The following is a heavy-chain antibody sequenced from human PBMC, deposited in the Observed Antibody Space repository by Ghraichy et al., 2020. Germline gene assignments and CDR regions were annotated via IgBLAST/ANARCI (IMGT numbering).Heavy chain of an antibody. V-gene: IGHV3-48*02. D-gene: IGHD1-26*01. CDR2: ISSSSSTI. CDR3: ARGGVGATTFFGVQH. CDR1: GFTFSSYS. Sequence: GGSLRLSCAASGFTFSSYSMNWVRQAPGKGLEWVSYISSSSSTIYYADSVKGRFTISRDNAKNSLYLQMNSLRDEDTAVYYCARGGVGATTFFGVQHWGQGTLVTVSS. J-gene: IGHJ1*01.